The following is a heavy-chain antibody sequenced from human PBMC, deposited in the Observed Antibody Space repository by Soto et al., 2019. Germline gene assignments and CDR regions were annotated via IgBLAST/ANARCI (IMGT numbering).Heavy chain of an antibody. CDR3: AREGSADYGSYGMDV. Sequence: QVQLVQSGTEVRKPGASVKVSCKASGFTDYYIHWVRQAPGQGLEWMGWVNPCSGGTNYAQKFQGRVAMTRDTFISTAYMELSSLQSDDTAVYYCAREGSADYGSYGMDVWGQGTTVTVSS. V-gene: IGHV1-2*02. CDR2: VNPCSGGT. D-gene: IGHD4-17*01. J-gene: IGHJ6*02. CDR1: GFTDYY.